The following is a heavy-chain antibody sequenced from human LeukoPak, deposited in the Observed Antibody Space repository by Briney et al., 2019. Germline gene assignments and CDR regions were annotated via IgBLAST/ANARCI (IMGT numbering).Heavy chain of an antibody. CDR1: GYSFSRYW. J-gene: IGHJ4*02. CDR3: AREGRSLSPMDY. D-gene: IGHD1-26*01. CDR2: IYPGDSDT. Sequence: NLGESLKISCKGLGYSFSRYWDAWVRQRPGKGLEWMGIIYPGDSDTRYSPSFQGQVTISADKSISTAYLQWGSLKASDTAMYYCAREGRSLSPMDYWGQGTLVTVSS. V-gene: IGHV5-51*01.